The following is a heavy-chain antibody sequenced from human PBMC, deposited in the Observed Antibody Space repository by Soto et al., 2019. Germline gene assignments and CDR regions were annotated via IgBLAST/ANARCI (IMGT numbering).Heavy chain of an antibody. CDR3: ARLISPITMIRRGRPWYLYY. J-gene: IGHJ4*02. V-gene: IGHV3-7*03. D-gene: IGHD3-10*01. CDR1: GFTFSSYW. CDR2: IKQDGSEK. Sequence: GGSLRLSCAASGFTFSSYWMSWVRQAPGKGLEWVANIKQDGSEKYYVDSVKGRFTISRDNAKNSPYLQMNSLRAEDTAVYYCARLISPITMIRRGRPWYLYYRDRGTLCTVSS.